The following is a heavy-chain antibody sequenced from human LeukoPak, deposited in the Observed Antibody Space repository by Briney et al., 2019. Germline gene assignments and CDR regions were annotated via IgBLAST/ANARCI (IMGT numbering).Heavy chain of an antibody. V-gene: IGHV4-4*07. D-gene: IGHD6-19*01. CDR1: GGSISSYY. CDR3: ARDLAVAGTVAALGY. Sequence: NAAETLTLTCTVSGGSISSYYWSWIRQPAGKGLEWIGRMYPTGSADYNPSLTSRVALSVDTSKNQFSLNLDSVAAADTAVYYFARDLAVAGTVAALGYWGQGTQVTVSS. J-gene: IGHJ4*02. CDR2: MYPTGSA.